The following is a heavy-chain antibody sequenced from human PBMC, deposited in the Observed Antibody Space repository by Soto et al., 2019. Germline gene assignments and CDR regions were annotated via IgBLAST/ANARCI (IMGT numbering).Heavy chain of an antibody. J-gene: IGHJ4*02. CDR2: IHNSGTT. CDR3: ERDIRGFSRALDY. D-gene: IGHD5-18*01. CDR1: GGSVNSDKYY. V-gene: IGHV4-61*01. Sequence: PXATLSLACNVSGGSVNSDKYYWTWVRQPPGKGLEWIGNIHNSGTTNYNPSLQNRVTISIDTSKNQYSLKLTSVTAADAALYYCERDIRGFSRALDYWGRGTPVTVSS.